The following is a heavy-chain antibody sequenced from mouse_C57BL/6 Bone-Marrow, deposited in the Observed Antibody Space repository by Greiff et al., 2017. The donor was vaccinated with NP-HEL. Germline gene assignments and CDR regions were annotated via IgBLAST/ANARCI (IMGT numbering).Heavy chain of an antibody. CDR3: LFPYYDLYYFDY. CDR1: GYTFTSYW. D-gene: IGHD2-4*01. J-gene: IGHJ2*01. Sequence: VQLQQPGAELVKPGASVKMSCKASGYTFTSYWITWVKQRPGQGLEWIGDIYPGSGSTNYNEKFKSKATLTVDTSSSTAYMQISSLTSEDSAVYYCLFPYYDLYYFDYWGQGTTLTVSS. CDR2: IYPGSGST. V-gene: IGHV1-55*01.